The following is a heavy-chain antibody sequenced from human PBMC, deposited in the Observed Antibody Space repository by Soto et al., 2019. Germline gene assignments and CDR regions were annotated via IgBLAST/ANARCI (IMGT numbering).Heavy chain of an antibody. V-gene: IGHV1-24*01. CDR2: FDPEDGET. CDR1: GYTLTELS. J-gene: IGHJ6*02. D-gene: IGHD3-22*01. CDR3: ATKRYYYDRRYYYYGMDV. Sequence: ASVKVSCKVSGYTLTELSMHWVRQAPGKGLEWMGGFDPEDGETIYAQKFQGRVTMTEDTSTDTAYMELSSLRSEDTAVYYCATKRYYYDRRYYYYGMDVWGQGTTVTVSS.